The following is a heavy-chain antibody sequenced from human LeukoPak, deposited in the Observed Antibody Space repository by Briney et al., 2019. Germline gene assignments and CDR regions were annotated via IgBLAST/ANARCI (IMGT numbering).Heavy chain of an antibody. J-gene: IGHJ4*02. CDR3: AREAVSGSYLGY. CDR1: GYSFTSYY. CDR2: INPSGGST. Sequence: ASVKVSCKASGYSFTSYYIHWVRLAPGQGLEWMGVINPSGGSTRYAQKFRDRVTITRDMSTSTVYMELNILRPEAKAVYYCAREAVSGSYLGYWGQGTLVTVSS. V-gene: IGHV1-46*01. D-gene: IGHD1-26*01.